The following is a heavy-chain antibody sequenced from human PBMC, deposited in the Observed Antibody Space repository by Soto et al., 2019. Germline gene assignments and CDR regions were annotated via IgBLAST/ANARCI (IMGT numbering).Heavy chain of an antibody. CDR2: ISSSSSYI. V-gene: IGHV3-21*01. CDR1: GFTFSSYS. Sequence: GGSLRLSCAASGFTFSSYSMNWVRQAPGKGLEWVSSISSSSSYIYYADSVKGRFTISRDNAKNSLYLQMNSLRDEDTDVYYCARESRFLEWLSLNWSDPWGQGTLVTVSS. CDR3: ARESRFLEWLSLNWSDP. J-gene: IGHJ5*02. D-gene: IGHD3-3*01.